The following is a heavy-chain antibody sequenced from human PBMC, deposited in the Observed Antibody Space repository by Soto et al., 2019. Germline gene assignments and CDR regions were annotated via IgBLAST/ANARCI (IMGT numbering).Heavy chain of an antibody. V-gene: IGHV4-30-4*08. J-gene: IGHJ6*02. Sequence: QVQLQESGPGLVKPSQTLSLTCSVSGGSISNDDYYWTWIRQPPGKGLEWIGHIYYNGNTYYNPSLKSRLTMSLDTSQNQFSLHLTSVLAADSASYFCARATTVTSSFFYYGLDVWGQGTTVTVSS. CDR1: GGSISNDDYY. D-gene: IGHD4-17*01. CDR2: IYYNGNT. CDR3: ARATTVTSSFFYYGLDV.